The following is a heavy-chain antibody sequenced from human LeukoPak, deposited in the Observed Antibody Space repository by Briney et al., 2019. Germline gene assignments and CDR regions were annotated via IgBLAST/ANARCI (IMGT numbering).Heavy chain of an antibody. V-gene: IGHV3-30*02. CDR2: IRYDGSNK. CDR1: GFTFSSYG. D-gene: IGHD5-24*01. J-gene: IGHJ4*02. CDR3: AKDLGLVMATSSVGYFDY. Sequence: GSLRLSCAASGFTFSSYGMHWVRQAPGKGLEWVAFIRYDGSNKYYADSVKGRFTISRDNSKNTLYLQMNSLRAEDTAVYYCAKDLGLVMATSSVGYFDYWGQGTLVTVSS.